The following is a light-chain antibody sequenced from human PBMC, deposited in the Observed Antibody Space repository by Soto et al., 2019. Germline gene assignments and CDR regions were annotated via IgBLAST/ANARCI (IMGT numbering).Light chain of an antibody. CDR1: QNINSW. CDR2: AAS. CDR3: QQASSSPWT. J-gene: IGKJ1*01. Sequence: DIQMTQSPSSVSASVGDRVTITCRASQNINSWLGWYQQRPGKAPKLLIYAASSLQGGVPSRFSGSGSGTDFSPTISSLQPEDFATYYCQQASSSPWTFGQGTKVEIK. V-gene: IGKV1-12*01.